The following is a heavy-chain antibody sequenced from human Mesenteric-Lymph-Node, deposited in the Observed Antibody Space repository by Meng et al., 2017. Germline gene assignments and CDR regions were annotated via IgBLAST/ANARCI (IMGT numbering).Heavy chain of an antibody. J-gene: IGHJ4*02. CDR2: MNPNTGGT. CDR3: ARIRSGYDLFDY. Sequence: QVQSVQSGADVKKPVASVKVSCKASGYTFTGNYMHWVRQAPGQGLEWMGRMNPNTGGTNYAQKFQGRVTMTRDTSISTAYMELSSLRVDDTAVYYCARIRSGYDLFDYWGQGTLVTVSS. CDR1: GYTFTGNY. D-gene: IGHD5-12*01. V-gene: IGHV1-2*06.